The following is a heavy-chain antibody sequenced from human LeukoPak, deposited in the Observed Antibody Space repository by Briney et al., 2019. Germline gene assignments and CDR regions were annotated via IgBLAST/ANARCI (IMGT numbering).Heavy chain of an antibody. D-gene: IGHD3-10*01. CDR2: IYYSGST. J-gene: IGHJ4*02. CDR3: AREGTMVRGVLDY. V-gene: IGHV4-30-4*01. CDR1: GGSISSGDYY. Sequence: PSETLSLTCTVSGGSISSGDYYWSWIRQPPGTGLEWIGYIYYSGSTYYNPSLKSRVAISVDTSKNQFSLKLSSVTAADTAVYYCAREGTMVRGVLDYWGQGTLVTVSS.